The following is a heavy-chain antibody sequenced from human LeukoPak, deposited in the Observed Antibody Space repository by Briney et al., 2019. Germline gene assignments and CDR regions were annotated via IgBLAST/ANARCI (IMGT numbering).Heavy chain of an antibody. V-gene: IGHV3-30*02. CDR3: AKDMGRAAAISGIYYYYMDV. CDR2: IRYDGSNK. D-gene: IGHD2-2*01. Sequence: GGSLRLSCAASGFTFSSYGMHWVRQAPGKGLEWVAFIRYDGSNKYYADSVKGRFTISRDNSKNTLYLQMNSLRAEDTAVYYCAKDMGRAAAISGIYYYYMDVWGKGTTVTVSS. J-gene: IGHJ6*03. CDR1: GFTFSSYG.